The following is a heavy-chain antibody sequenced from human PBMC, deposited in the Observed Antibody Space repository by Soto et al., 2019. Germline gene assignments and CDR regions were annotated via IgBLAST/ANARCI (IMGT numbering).Heavy chain of an antibody. Sequence: EVQLVESGGGLVQPGESLRLSCAASGFTFSSYWMHWVRQAPGKGLGWVSGINNDGSKTIYAGSVKGRFTISRDNAKNTLYLQMNSLRAEATAVYYCVRTSLVVAAATREDYWGQGTLVTVSS. J-gene: IGHJ4*02. D-gene: IGHD2-15*01. CDR3: VRTSLVVAAATREDY. CDR2: INNDGSKT. CDR1: GFTFSSYW. V-gene: IGHV3-74*01.